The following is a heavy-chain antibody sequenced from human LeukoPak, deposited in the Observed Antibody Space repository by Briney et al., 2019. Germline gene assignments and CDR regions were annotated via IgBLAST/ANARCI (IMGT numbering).Heavy chain of an antibody. CDR1: GFTFSSYA. V-gene: IGHV3-23*01. CDR3: ARKSGVAAAHNWFDP. CDR2: ISGSGGST. Sequence: PGGSLRLSCAASGFTFSSYAMSWVRQAPGKGLEWVSAISGSGGSTYYADSVKGRFTIPRDNSKNTLYLQMNSLRAEDTAVYYCARKSGVAAAHNWFDPWGQGTLVTVSS. J-gene: IGHJ5*02. D-gene: IGHD2-2*01.